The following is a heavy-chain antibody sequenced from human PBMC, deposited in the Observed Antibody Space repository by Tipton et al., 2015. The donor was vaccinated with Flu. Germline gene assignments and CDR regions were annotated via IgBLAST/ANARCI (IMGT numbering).Heavy chain of an antibody. CDR3: ARSSGYRGYFDV. CDR1: VDSFSGYY. V-gene: IGHV4-34*01. Sequence: TLSLTCTVYVDSFSGYYWMWIRQAPGKGLEWIGEVDRSGGINYNPSLKSRVTISADRSKNQFSLRVNSVTAADTAVYYCARSSGYRGYFDVWGQGILVTVSS. J-gene: IGHJ4*02. CDR2: VDRSGGI. D-gene: IGHD3-22*01.